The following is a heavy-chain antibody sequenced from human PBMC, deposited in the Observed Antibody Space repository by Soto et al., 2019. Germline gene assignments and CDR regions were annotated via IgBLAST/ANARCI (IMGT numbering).Heavy chain of an antibody. V-gene: IGHV4-59*08. CDR1: GGSITSYH. CDR3: ARALVTDYNSRDYHYYFAMDV. J-gene: IGHJ6*02. Sequence: SETLSLTCIVSGGSITSYHWSWIRQFPGKGLEWIASTSYTGTTYYNPYLKSRVSMSVDTSQNQFSLILASVTAADTAVYYCARALVTDYNSRDYHYYFAMDVWGQGTSVTVSS. D-gene: IGHD3-22*01. CDR2: TSYTGTT.